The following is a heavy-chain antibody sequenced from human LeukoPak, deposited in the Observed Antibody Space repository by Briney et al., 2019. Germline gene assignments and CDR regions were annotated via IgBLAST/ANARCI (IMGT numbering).Heavy chain of an antibody. J-gene: IGHJ4*02. V-gene: IGHV3-30-3*01. Sequence: GGSLRLSCAASGFTFSSYAMHWVRQAPGKGLEWVAVISYDGSNKYYADSVKGRFTISRDNSKNTLYLQMNSLRAEDTAVYYCARDLAWDYGDLGTGAFDYWGQGTLVTVSS. D-gene: IGHD4-17*01. CDR3: ARDLAWDYGDLGTGAFDY. CDR1: GFTFSSYA. CDR2: ISYDGSNK.